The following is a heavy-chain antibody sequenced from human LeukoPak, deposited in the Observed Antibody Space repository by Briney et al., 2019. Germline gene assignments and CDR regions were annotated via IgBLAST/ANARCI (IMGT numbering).Heavy chain of an antibody. Sequence: SETLSLTCTVSGGSISSYYWSWIRQPPGKGLEWIGYIYYSGSTYYNPSLKSRVTISVDTSKNQFSLKLSSVTAADTAVYYCARERGYSGYDGGSFDYWGQGTLVTVSS. V-gene: IGHV4-59*12. J-gene: IGHJ4*02. D-gene: IGHD5-12*01. CDR3: ARERGYSGYDGGSFDY. CDR2: IYYSGST. CDR1: GGSISSYY.